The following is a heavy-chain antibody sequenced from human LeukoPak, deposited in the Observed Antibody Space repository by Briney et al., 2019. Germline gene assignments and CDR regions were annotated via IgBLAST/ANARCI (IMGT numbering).Heavy chain of an antibody. J-gene: IGHJ4*02. V-gene: IGHV3-7*01. CDR2: IKQDGSEE. D-gene: IGHD5-24*01. CDR3: ATRNNGCPYH. CDR1: GFTFTTYW. Sequence: GGSLRLSCAASGFTFTTYWMMWVRQAPGKGLEWVAKIKQDGSEEYYVDSVRGRFTISRDNAMNSVYLQMNSLRAEDTAVYYCATRNNGCPYHWGQGTLVTVSS.